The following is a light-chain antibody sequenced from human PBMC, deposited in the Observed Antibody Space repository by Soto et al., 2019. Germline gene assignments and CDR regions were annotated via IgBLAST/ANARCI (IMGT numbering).Light chain of an antibody. J-gene: IGKJ1*01. CDR2: KAS. CDR1: QSISHW. Sequence: DIQMTQSPSTLSASVGDRVTITCRASQSISHWLAWYQQKPGKAPNLLIYKASTLESGVPSRFSGSGSGTDFTLTISSLQPDDFATYYCQQYSSFWTFGPGTKVEIK. V-gene: IGKV1-5*03. CDR3: QQYSSFWT.